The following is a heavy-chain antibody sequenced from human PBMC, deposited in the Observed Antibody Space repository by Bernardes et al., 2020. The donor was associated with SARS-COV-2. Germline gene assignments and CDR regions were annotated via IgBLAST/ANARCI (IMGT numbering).Heavy chain of an antibody. V-gene: IGHV4-34*01. CDR1: GGSFSGYY. D-gene: IGHD2-21*02. J-gene: IGHJ6*03. CDR3: ACGTGDDYYYYYMDV. Sequence: SETLSLTCAVYGGSFSGYYWSWIRQPPGKGLEWIGEINHSGSTNYNPSLKSRVTISVDTSKNQFSLKLSSVTAADTAVYYCACGTGDDYYYYYMDVWGKGTTVTVSS. CDR2: INHSGST.